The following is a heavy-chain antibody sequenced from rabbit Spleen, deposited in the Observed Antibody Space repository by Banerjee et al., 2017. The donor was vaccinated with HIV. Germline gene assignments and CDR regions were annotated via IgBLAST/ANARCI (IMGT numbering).Heavy chain of an antibody. CDR2: IGSGSGDS. CDR1: GFSFSDRDV. V-gene: IGHV1S45*01. Sequence: EQLVESGGGLVQPAGSLTLTCKASGFSFSDRDVMCWVRQAPGKGLEWIGCIGSGSGDSWYASWAKGRFTISKTSSTTVTLQMTSLTPADTATYFCARDTGTSFSTYGMDLWGPGTLVTVS. D-gene: IGHD8-1*01. J-gene: IGHJ6*01. CDR3: ARDTGTSFSTYGMDL.